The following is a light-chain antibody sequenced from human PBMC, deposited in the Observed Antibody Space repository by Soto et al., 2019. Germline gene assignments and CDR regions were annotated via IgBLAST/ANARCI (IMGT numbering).Light chain of an antibody. CDR3: QHYKAFSPWT. J-gene: IGKJ1*01. CDR1: QNISSW. V-gene: IGKV1-5*01. Sequence: DIQMTQSPSSLSASVGDRVTITRRASQNISSWLAWYQQKPGKAPKSLIYDASSLESGVPSRLSGSGSGTEFTLTISNLQPDDSATYYCQHYKAFSPWTFGQGTKVDIK. CDR2: DAS.